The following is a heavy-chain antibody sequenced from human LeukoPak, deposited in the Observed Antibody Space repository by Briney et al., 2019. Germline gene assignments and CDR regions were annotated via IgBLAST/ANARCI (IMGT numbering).Heavy chain of an antibody. Sequence: PSETLSLTCAVSGYSISSGYYWAWIRQPPGKGREWIGVIYPSGSTYYNPSLKSRVTISVDTSKNQFSLKLSSVTAADTAVYYCARASRFGLVIIVDYFDYWGQGTLVTVSS. V-gene: IGHV4-38-2*01. D-gene: IGHD3/OR15-3a*01. CDR1: GYSISSGYY. CDR2: IYPSGST. CDR3: ARASRFGLVIIVDYFDY. J-gene: IGHJ4*02.